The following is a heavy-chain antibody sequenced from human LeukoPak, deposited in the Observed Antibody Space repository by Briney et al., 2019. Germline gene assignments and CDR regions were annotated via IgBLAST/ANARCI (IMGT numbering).Heavy chain of an antibody. J-gene: IGHJ6*02. V-gene: IGHV3-7*01. CDR1: GFTFSSYG. CDR2: IKQDGSEK. D-gene: IGHD1-7*01. Sequence: GRSLRLSCAASGFTFSSYGMHWVRQAPGKGLEWVANIKQDGSEKYYVDSVKGRFTISRDNAKNSLYLQTNSLRVEDTAVYYCARLAGTTSFYYYGMDVWGQGTTVTVSS. CDR3: ARLAGTTSFYYYGMDV.